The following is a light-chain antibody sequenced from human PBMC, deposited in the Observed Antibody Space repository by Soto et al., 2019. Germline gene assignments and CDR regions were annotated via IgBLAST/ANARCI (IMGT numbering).Light chain of an antibody. CDR1: QSVSTN. CDR2: GAS. CDR3: QQYNTWPPMYT. V-gene: IGKV3-15*01. Sequence: EVVMTQSPATLSVSPGERATLSCRASQSVSTNLAWYQQKGGQPPRLLIYGASTRATDIPARFSGRGSGTEFTLPISSLQSEDFAVYTCQQYNTWPPMYTFGQGTKLEIK. J-gene: IGKJ2*01.